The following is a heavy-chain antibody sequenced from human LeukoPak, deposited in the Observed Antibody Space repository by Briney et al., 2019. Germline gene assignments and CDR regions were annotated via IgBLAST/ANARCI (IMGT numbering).Heavy chain of an antibody. D-gene: IGHD6-19*01. CDR2: IIPIFGTA. CDR1: GGTFSSYA. V-gene: IGHV1-69*05. J-gene: IGHJ4*02. Sequence: GASVKVSCKASGGTFSSYAISWVRQAPGQGLEWMGRIIPIFGTANYAQKFQGRVTITTDESTSPAYMELSSLRSEDTAVYYCATYCSGGKGSFGNCDQGTVVTVSS. CDR3: ATYCSGGKGSFGN.